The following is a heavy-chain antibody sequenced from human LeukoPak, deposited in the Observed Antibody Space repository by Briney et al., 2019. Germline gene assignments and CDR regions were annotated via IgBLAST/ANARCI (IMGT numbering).Heavy chain of an antibody. CDR3: AKVGLEEGPGKARPPLDP. CDR1: GFTFSSYA. J-gene: IGHJ5*02. D-gene: IGHD3-10*01. Sequence: GVSLGLSCAASGFTFSSYAMSWVRQAPGKGREWVSAISGSGGSTYYADSVKGRFTISRDNSKNTLYLQRNSLRAEVTAVYYCAKVGLEEGPGKARPPLDPWGKGNLVSVSS. V-gene: IGHV3-23*01. CDR2: ISGSGGST.